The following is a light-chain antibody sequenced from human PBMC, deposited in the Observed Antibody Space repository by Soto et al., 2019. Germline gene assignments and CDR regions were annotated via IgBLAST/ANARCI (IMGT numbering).Light chain of an antibody. Sequence: DIQMTQSPSSLSASLGDRVTITCRASQSISNFLNWVQHKPGNAPKVLISAASTLQSGVPPRFSGRESGTYFTLTISSLQPEDSASYYCQQYYNSVLTFGGGTKVEIK. CDR2: AAS. J-gene: IGKJ4*01. CDR3: QQYYNSVLT. V-gene: IGKV1-39*01. CDR1: QSISNF.